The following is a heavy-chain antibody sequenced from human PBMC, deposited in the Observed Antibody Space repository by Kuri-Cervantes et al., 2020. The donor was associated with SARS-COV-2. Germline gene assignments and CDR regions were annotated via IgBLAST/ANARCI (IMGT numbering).Heavy chain of an antibody. Sequence: ESLKISCTVCGGSIAANNDYWGWIRQPPGKGLEWIVIISYTGNMYCNPSLKSRVTISVDTSKNQFSLKLSSVTAADTAVYYCARGFGGEDYWGQGTLVTGYS. D-gene: IGHD3-10*01. CDR2: ISYTGNM. CDR1: GGSIAANNDY. J-gene: IGHJ4*02. CDR3: ARGFGGEDY. V-gene: IGHV4-39*01.